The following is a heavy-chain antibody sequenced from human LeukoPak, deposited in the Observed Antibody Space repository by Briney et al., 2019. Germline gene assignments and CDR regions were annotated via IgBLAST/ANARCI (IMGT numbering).Heavy chain of an antibody. V-gene: IGHV3-33*08. CDR1: GFTFSNYA. CDR3: ASHGGL. Sequence: PGGSLRLSCSVSGFTFSNYAMSWVRQAPGKGLEWVAVIWYDGSNKNYADSVKGRFTISRDNSKNTLYLQMNSLRVEDTAVYYCASHGGLWGQGTLVTVSS. J-gene: IGHJ4*02. D-gene: IGHD5-12*01. CDR2: IWYDGSNK.